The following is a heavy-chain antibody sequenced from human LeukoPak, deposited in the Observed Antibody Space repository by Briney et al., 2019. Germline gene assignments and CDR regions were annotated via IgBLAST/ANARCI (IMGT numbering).Heavy chain of an antibody. J-gene: IGHJ5*02. CDR3: ARRNGPPGGGFDP. CDR2: NYPGDSDT. Sequence: GESLKISCKGSGYSITSSWIGWVRQMPGKGLEWMGINYPGDSDTIYSPSFQGHDTISSDNSISTAYLQWSSLKASDTAMYYCARRNGPPGGGFDPWGQGTLVTVSS. D-gene: IGHD3-16*01. CDR1: GYSITSSW. V-gene: IGHV5-51*01.